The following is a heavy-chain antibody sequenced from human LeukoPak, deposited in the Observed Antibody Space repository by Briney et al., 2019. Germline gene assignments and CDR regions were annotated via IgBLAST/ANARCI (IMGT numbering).Heavy chain of an antibody. Sequence: PSETLSLTCTVSGGSISRFYWSWIRQPPGKGLEWIGDIYYSGSTNYNPSLRSRVTMSVDTSKNQFSLKLSSVTAADTAVYYCARNSRDGDKWEYHYLDFWGQGTLVTVSS. D-gene: IGHD5-24*01. V-gene: IGHV4-59*08. CDR3: ARNSRDGDKWEYHYLDF. CDR1: GGSISRFY. CDR2: IYYSGST. J-gene: IGHJ4*02.